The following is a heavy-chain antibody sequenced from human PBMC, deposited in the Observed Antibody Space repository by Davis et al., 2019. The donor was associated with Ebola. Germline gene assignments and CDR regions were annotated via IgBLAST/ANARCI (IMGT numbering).Heavy chain of an antibody. Sequence: HTGGSLRLSCAASGFTFSSYWMHWIRHAPGTGLVWVSRINPDGTTTSYADSVEGRFTISRDNSKNTLYLQMSSLRIEDTAVYYCVKGSITMTVVVYFDLWGQGTLVTVSS. CDR1: GFTFSSYW. CDR3: VKGSITMTVVVYFDL. V-gene: IGHV3-74*01. D-gene: IGHD3-22*01. CDR2: INPDGTTT. J-gene: IGHJ4*02.